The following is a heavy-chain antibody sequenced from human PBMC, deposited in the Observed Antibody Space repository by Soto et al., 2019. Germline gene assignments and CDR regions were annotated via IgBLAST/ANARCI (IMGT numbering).Heavy chain of an antibody. CDR3: ARGGFNYGMDV. CDR2: IIPIFGTA. CDR1: GGTFSSYA. D-gene: IGHD3-10*01. V-gene: IGHV1-69*12. J-gene: IGHJ6*02. Sequence: QVQLVQSGAEVKKPGSSVKVSCKASGGTFSSYAISWVRQAPGQGLEWMGGIIPIFGTAKYAQKFQGRVTITADESTSTAYMERNSLRSEDTAVYYCARGGFNYGMDVWGQGTTVTVSS.